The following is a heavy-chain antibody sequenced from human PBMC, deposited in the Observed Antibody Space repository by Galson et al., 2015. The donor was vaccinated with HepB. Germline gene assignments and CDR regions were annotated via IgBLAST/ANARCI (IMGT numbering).Heavy chain of an antibody. V-gene: IGHV1-24*01. CDR1: GYTLTELS. Sequence: SVKVSCKVSGYTLTELSMHWVRQAPGKGLEWMGGFDPEDGETIYAQKFQGRVTMTEDTSTDTAYMELSSLRSEDTAVYYCATPCGGDCSNAIDIWGQGTMVTVS. CDR2: FDPEDGET. CDR3: ATPCGGDCSNAIDI. D-gene: IGHD2-21*01. J-gene: IGHJ3*02.